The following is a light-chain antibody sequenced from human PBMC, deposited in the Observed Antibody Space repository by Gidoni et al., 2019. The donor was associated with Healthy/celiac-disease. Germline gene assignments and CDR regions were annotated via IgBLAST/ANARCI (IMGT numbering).Light chain of an antibody. CDR1: QSVSSY. V-gene: IGKV3-11*01. CDR3: QQRSNWPPIT. J-gene: IGKJ5*01. Sequence: IVMTHSPATLSLSPGDRATLSCSASQSVSSYLAWYQQKPGQAPRLLIYDASNRATGIPARFSGSGSGTDFTLTISSLEPEDFAVYYCQQRSNWPPITFGQGTRLEIK. CDR2: DAS.